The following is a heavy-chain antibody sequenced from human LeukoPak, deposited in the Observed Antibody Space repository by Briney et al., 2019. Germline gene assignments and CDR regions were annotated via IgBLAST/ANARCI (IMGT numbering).Heavy chain of an antibody. D-gene: IGHD3-9*01. Sequence: SETLSLTCTVSGGSISSSSYYWGWIRQPPGKGLEWIGSIYYSGSTYYNPSLKSRVTISVDTSKNQFSLKLSSVTAADTAVYYCATQGGPNSGLRYFDWLLYSYYYYYMDVWGKGTTVTISS. CDR1: GGSISSSSYY. CDR3: ATQGGPNSGLRYFDWLLYSYYYYYMDV. J-gene: IGHJ6*03. CDR2: IYYSGST. V-gene: IGHV4-39*01.